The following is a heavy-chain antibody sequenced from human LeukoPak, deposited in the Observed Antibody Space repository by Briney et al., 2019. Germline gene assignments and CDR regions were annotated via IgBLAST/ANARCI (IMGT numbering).Heavy chain of an antibody. V-gene: IGHV3-23*01. CDR1: GFTFSIYA. CDR2: ISGSGGTA. CDR3: AKKGYYDGSGYYMYYFDH. J-gene: IGHJ4*02. D-gene: IGHD3-22*01. Sequence: GGFLRLSCAASGFTFSIYAMSWVRQAPGKGLEWVSAISGSGGTAYYADSVKGWFTISRDNSKNTLYLQMNSLRAEDTAVYYCAKKGYYDGSGYYMYYFDHWGQGTLVTVSS.